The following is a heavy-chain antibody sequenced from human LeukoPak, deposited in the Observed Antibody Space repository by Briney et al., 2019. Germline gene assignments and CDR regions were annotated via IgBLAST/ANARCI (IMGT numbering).Heavy chain of an antibody. Sequence: SETLSLTCAVYGGSFSGYSWTWIRQPPGKGLEWIGEINHSGSTNYNPSLKSRLSISVDTSKNQFSLKLSSVTAADTAVYYCARRMALGPGDFWGQGTLVTVSS. D-gene: IGHD1-14*01. V-gene: IGHV4-34*01. J-gene: IGHJ4*02. CDR2: INHSGST. CDR3: ARRMALGPGDF. CDR1: GGSFSGYS.